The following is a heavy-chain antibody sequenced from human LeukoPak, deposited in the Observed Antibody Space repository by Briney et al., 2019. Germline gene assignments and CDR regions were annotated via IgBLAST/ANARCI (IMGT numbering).Heavy chain of an antibody. CDR2: INTDGSST. Sequence: PGGSLRLSCAASGFTFSSYWMHWVRQAPGKGLVWVSRINTDGSSTSYADSVKGRFTISRDNAKNTLYLQMNSLRAEDTAVYYCAREGREVVPITGAWFDPWGQGTLVTVSS. V-gene: IGHV3-74*01. CDR3: AREGREVVPITGAWFDP. D-gene: IGHD3-22*01. CDR1: GFTFSSYW. J-gene: IGHJ5*02.